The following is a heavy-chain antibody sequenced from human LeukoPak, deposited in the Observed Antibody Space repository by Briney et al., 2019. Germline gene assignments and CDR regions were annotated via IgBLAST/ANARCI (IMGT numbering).Heavy chain of an antibody. CDR2: ISWNSGSI. J-gene: IGHJ4*02. CDR3: AKGMRVSYSGYFDY. Sequence: GGSLRLSCAASGFTFDDYAMHWVRQAPGKGLEWVSGISWNSGSIGYADSVKGRFTISRDNAKNSLYLQMNSLRAEDMALYCRAKGMRVSYSGYFDYWGQGTLVTVSS. CDR1: GFTFDDYA. D-gene: IGHD1-26*01. V-gene: IGHV3-9*03.